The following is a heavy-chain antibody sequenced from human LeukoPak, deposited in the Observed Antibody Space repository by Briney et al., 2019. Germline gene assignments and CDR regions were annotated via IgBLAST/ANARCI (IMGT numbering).Heavy chain of an antibody. D-gene: IGHD3-3*01. CDR3: AKDNERLRFLEWLLPAFDY. V-gene: IGHV3-43*02. CDR2: ISGDGGST. Sequence: GGSLRLSCAASGFTFDDYAMHWVRQAPGKGLEWVPLISGDGGSTYYADSVKGRFTISRDNSKNSLYLQMNSLRTEDTALYYCAKDNERLRFLEWLLPAFDYWGQGTLVTVSS. CDR1: GFTFDDYA. J-gene: IGHJ4*02.